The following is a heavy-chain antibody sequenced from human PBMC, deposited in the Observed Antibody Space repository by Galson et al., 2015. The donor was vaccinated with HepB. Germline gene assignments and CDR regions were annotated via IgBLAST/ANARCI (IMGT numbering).Heavy chain of an antibody. V-gene: IGHV3-53*01. CDR3: ARELYYDFWSGYYNGAFDI. J-gene: IGHJ3*02. D-gene: IGHD3-3*01. Sequence: SLRLSCAASGFTVSSNYMGWVRQAPGKGLEWVSVIYSGGSTYYADSVKGRFTISRDNSKNTLYLQMNSLRAEDTAVYYCARELYYDFWSGYYNGAFDIWGQGTMVTVSS. CDR2: IYSGGST. CDR1: GFTVSSNY.